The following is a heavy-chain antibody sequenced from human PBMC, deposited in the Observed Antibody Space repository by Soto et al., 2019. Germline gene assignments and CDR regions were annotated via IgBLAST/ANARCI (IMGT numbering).Heavy chain of an antibody. CDR1: GGSFSGYY. CDR3: AREYGSGSYYKRGWFDP. J-gene: IGHJ5*02. CDR2: INHSGST. Sequence: SETLSLTCAVYGGSFSGYYWSWIRQPPGKGLEWIGEINHSGSTNYNPSLKSRVTISVDTSKNQFSLKLSSVTAADTAVYYCAREYGSGSYYKRGWFDPWGQGTLVTFS. D-gene: IGHD3-10*01. V-gene: IGHV4-34*01.